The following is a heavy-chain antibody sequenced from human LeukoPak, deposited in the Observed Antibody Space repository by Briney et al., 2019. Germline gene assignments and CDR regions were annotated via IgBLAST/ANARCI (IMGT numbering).Heavy chain of an antibody. V-gene: IGHV5-51*01. Sequence: GESLKISCKSSGYSFTNHWIGWVRQMPGKGLEWMGVIYPGDSHTRYSPSFQGQVTISADKSISSAYLQWSSLKASDTAMYYCARRDYYGSGSYYGNFDYWGQGTLVTVSS. J-gene: IGHJ4*02. CDR2: IYPGDSHT. CDR3: ARRDYYGSGSYYGNFDY. CDR1: GYSFTNHW. D-gene: IGHD3-10*01.